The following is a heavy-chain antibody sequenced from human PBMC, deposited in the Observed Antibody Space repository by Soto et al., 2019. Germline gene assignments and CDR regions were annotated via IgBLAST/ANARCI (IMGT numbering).Heavy chain of an antibody. J-gene: IGHJ5*02. D-gene: IGHD6-6*01. CDR3: AGDPSFHVAARPGWFDP. CDR2: IYYSGST. V-gene: IGHV4-31*03. Sequence: PSETLSLTCTVSGGSISSGGYYWSWIRQHQGKGLEWIGYIYYSGSTYYNPSLKSRVTISVDTSKNQFSLKLSSVTAADTAVYYCAGDPSFHVAARPGWFDPWGQGTLVTVSS. CDR1: GGSISSGGYY.